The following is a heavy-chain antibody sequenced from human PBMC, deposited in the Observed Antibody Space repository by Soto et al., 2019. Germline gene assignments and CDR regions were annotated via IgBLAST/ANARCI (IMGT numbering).Heavy chain of an antibody. D-gene: IGHD4-17*01. CDR2: IYYSGST. V-gene: IGHV4-31*03. J-gene: IGHJ6*02. Sequence: QVQLQESGPGLVKPSQTLSLTCTVSGGSISSGGYYWSWIRQHPGKGLEWIGYIYYSGSTYYNPSLKSRVTIPVDTSKTQFSLKLSSVPAADTAVYYCARDLRYGDYESYGMDVWGQGTTVTVSS. CDR3: ARDLRYGDYESYGMDV. CDR1: GGSISSGGYY.